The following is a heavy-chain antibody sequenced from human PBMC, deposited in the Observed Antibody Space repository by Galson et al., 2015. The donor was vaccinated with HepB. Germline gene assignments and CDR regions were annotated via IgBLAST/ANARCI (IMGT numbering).Heavy chain of an antibody. V-gene: IGHV1-46*01. CDR3: AFSGYVSLIYYYYGMDV. CDR2: INPSGGST. D-gene: IGHD5-12*01. J-gene: IGHJ6*02. Sequence: SVKVSCKASGYTFTSYYMHWVRQAPGQGLEWMGIINPSGGSTSYAQKFQGRVTMTRDTSTSTVYMELSSLRSEDTAVYYCAFSGYVSLIYYYYGMDVWGQGTTVTVSS. CDR1: GYTFTSYY.